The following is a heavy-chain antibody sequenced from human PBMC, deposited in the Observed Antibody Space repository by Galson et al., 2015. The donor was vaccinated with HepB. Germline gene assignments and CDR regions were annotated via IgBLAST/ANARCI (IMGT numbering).Heavy chain of an antibody. D-gene: IGHD3-9*01. Sequence: SLRLSCAASGFTFSSYAMHWVRQAPGKGLEWVAVISYDGSNKYYADSVKGRFTISRDNSKNTLYLQMNSLRAEDTAVYYCARGSYDILTGYPDYYYYGIDVWGQGTTVTVSS. CDR3: ARGSYDILTGYPDYYYYGIDV. J-gene: IGHJ6*02. V-gene: IGHV3-30*04. CDR2: ISYDGSNK. CDR1: GFTFSSYA.